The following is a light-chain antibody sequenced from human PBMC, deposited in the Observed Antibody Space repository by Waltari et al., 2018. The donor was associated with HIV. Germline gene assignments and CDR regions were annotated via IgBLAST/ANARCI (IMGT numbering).Light chain of an antibody. V-gene: IGLV1-47*01. CDR2: RNN. J-gene: IGLJ3*02. CDR3: AAWDDSLSGLV. Sequence: QSVLTQPPSASGTPGQRVTISCSGSSSNIGGNYVYWYQQLPGTAPKLLIYRNNRRPSVVPARVSGSKSGTSASLAISGLRSEDEADYYCAAWDDSLSGLVFGGGTKLTVL. CDR1: SSNIGGNY.